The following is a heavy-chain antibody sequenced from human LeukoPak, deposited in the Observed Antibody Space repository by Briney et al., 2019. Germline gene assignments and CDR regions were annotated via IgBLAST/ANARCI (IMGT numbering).Heavy chain of an antibody. Sequence: GRSLRLSXAVSGFTFDGYAMHWVRHAPGKGLGWVSALGWNSGSISYADSVKGRFTISRDNAKNSLYLQMNSLRAEDMALYYCAKDSLRYYDSSGSTYYFDYWGQGTLVTVSS. J-gene: IGHJ4*02. CDR1: GFTFDGYA. V-gene: IGHV3-9*03. CDR2: LGWNSGSI. D-gene: IGHD3-22*01. CDR3: AKDSLRYYDSSGSTYYFDY.